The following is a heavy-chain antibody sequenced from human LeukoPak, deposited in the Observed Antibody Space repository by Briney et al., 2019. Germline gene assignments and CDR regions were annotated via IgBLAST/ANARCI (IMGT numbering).Heavy chain of an antibody. D-gene: IGHD3-22*01. Sequence: GESLKISCEGSGYNFDSYLTAWVRQVPGKGLEWMGIMNPSDFDIRKSPSFQGQVTISVDQSISTAYLEWSSLKASDTAIYYCARQSGYYAFDFWGQGTLVTVSS. V-gene: IGHV5-51*01. CDR2: MNPSDFDI. CDR3: ARQSGYYAFDF. CDR1: GYNFDSYL. J-gene: IGHJ4*02.